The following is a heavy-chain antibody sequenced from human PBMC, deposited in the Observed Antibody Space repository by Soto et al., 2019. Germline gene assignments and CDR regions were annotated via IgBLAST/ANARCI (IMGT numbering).Heavy chain of an antibody. CDR1: GYTFTSYD. J-gene: IGHJ6*03. V-gene: IGHV1-8*01. Sequence: QVQLVQSGAEVKKPGASVKVSCKASGYTFTSYDINWVRQATGQGLEWMGWMNPNSGNTGYAQKFQGRVTMTRNTSISKAYMELSSLRSEDTAVYYCARTGIAAAGNSGIYYYYYMDVWGKGTTVTVSS. D-gene: IGHD6-13*01. CDR2: MNPNSGNT. CDR3: ARTGIAAAGNSGIYYYYYMDV.